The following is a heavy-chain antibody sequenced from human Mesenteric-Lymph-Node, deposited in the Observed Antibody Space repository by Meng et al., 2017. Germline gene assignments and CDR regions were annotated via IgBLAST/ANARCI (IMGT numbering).Heavy chain of an antibody. CDR2: IYYTGST. CDR3: ARDYGASSVGAFDL. J-gene: IGHJ3*01. Sequence: SETLSLTCTVSGGSIGTYYWSWIRQPPGKGLEFIAYIYYTGSTKYNPSLEGRATISVDTSQNQLSLQLRSVSAADTAVYYCARDYGASSVGAFDLWGRGTMVTVSS. D-gene: IGHD4-17*01. V-gene: IGHV4-59*01. CDR1: GGSIGTYY.